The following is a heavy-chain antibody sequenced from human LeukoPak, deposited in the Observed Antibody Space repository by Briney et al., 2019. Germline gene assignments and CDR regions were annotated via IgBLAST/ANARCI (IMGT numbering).Heavy chain of an antibody. D-gene: IGHD5-18*01. CDR2: ISGSGGST. CDR1: GFTFSSYG. Sequence: GGSLRLSCAASGFTFSSYGMSWVRQAPGKGLEWVSAISGSGGSTYYADSVKGRFTISRDNSKNTLYLQMNSLRAEDTAVYYCAKGASGYSYGDYMDVWGKGITVTVSS. J-gene: IGHJ6*03. CDR3: AKGASGYSYGDYMDV. V-gene: IGHV3-23*01.